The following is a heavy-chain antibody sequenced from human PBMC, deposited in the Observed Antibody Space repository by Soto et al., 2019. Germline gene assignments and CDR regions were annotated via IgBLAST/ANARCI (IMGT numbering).Heavy chain of an antibody. CDR1: GFTFSIYA. Sequence: GSLRLSCAASGFTFSIYAMHWVRQAPGKGLEWVAVISYDGSNKYYADSVKGRFTISRDNSKNTLYLQMNSLRAEDTAVYYCAREDXSYDILTGYYTEGAFDIWGQGTMVTVSS. D-gene: IGHD3-9*01. CDR3: AREDXSYDILTGYYTEGAFDI. J-gene: IGHJ3*02. V-gene: IGHV3-30-3*01. CDR2: ISYDGSNK.